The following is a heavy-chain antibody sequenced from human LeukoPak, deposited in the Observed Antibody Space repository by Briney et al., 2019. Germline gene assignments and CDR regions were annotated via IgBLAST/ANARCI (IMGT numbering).Heavy chain of an antibody. V-gene: IGHV3-33*01. D-gene: IGHD5-24*01. CDR3: ARGRDGYNWIDY. J-gene: IGHJ4*02. CDR1: GFTFSSCG. Sequence: GGSLRLSCAASGFTFSSCGMHWVRQAPGKGLEWVAGIWYDGTNKYYADSVKGRFTISRDNSKNTLYLQMNSLRAEDTAVYYCARGRDGYNWIDYWGQGTLVTVSS. CDR2: IWYDGTNK.